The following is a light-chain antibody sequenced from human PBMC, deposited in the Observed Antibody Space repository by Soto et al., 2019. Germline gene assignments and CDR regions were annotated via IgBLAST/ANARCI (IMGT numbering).Light chain of an antibody. Sequence: EVVMTQSPATLSVSPGERATLSCRDSQSVSSSYLAWYQQKPGQAPRLLSYDASNRATGIPARFSGSGSGTDFTLTISSLEPEDFAVYYCQQRSNWSFTFGQGTRLEI. CDR3: QQRSNWSFT. V-gene: IGKV3D-20*02. CDR2: DAS. CDR1: QSVSSSY. J-gene: IGKJ5*01.